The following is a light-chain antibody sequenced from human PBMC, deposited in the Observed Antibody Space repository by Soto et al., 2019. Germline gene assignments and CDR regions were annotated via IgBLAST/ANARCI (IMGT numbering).Light chain of an antibody. CDR1: KLGDKY. CDR2: QDS. Sequence: SYELTQPPSVSVSPGQTASITCSGDKLGDKYACWYQQKPGQSPVPVIYQDSKRPSGLPERLSGSNSGNTATLTISGTQAMEEADYYCQAWDSSTYVVFGGGTKLTVL. V-gene: IGLV3-1*01. CDR3: QAWDSSTYVV. J-gene: IGLJ2*01.